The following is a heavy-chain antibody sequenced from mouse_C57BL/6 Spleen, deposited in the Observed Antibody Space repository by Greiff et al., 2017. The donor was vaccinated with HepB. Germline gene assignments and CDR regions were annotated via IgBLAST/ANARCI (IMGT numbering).Heavy chain of an antibody. Sequence: EVQLQESGPGLVKPSQSLSLTCSVTGYSITSGYYWNWIRQFPGNKLEWMGYISYDGSNKYNPSLKNRISITRVTSKNQFFLKFNSVTTEETATYYCARFPLITTVVVFDYWGQGTTLTVSS. D-gene: IGHD1-1*01. CDR3: ARFPLITTVVVFDY. CDR2: ISYDGSN. V-gene: IGHV3-6*01. J-gene: IGHJ2*01. CDR1: GYSITSGYY.